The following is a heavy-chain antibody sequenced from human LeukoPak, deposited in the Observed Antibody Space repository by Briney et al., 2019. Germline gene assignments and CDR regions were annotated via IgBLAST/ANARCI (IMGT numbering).Heavy chain of an antibody. CDR3: ARSDQFPYYMDV. V-gene: IGHV1-2*02. J-gene: IGHJ6*03. D-gene: IGHD2-2*01. CDR1: RYTFTGYY. CDR2: IYPNSGGT. Sequence: ASVKVSCKASRYTFTGYYMHWVRQAPGQGLEWMGWIYPNSGGTNYAQKFQGRVTVTRDTSISTAYMELSRLRSDDTAVYYCARSDQFPYYMDVWGKGTTVTVSS.